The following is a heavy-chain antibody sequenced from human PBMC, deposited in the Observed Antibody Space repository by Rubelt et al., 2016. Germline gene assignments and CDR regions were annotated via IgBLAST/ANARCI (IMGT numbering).Heavy chain of an antibody. V-gene: IGHV2-5*01. Sequence: QITLKESGPTLVKPTQTLTLTCTFSGFSLSTSGVGVGWIRQPPGKALEWLALIYSNDAKRYSPALKNRLTITKDSSRNQVVLTMTNMDPGDTATYYCAHRARGMSDLYFFDYWGRGTLVTV. D-gene: IGHD3-16*01. CDR3: AHRARGMSDLYFFDY. CDR2: IYSNDAK. J-gene: IGHJ4*02. CDR1: GFSLSTSGVG.